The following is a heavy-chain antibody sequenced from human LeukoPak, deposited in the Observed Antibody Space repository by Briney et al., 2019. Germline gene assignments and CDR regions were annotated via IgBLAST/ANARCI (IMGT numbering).Heavy chain of an antibody. J-gene: IGHJ3*02. V-gene: IGHV1-69*13. CDR2: IIPIFGTA. D-gene: IGHD5-18*01. Sequence: SVKVSCKASGGTFSSNAISWVRQAPGQGLECMGGIIPIFGTANYAQKFQGRVTITADESTSTAYMELSSLRSEDTAVYYCARDRFEDTAMVTRAFDIWGQGTMVTVSS. CDR1: GGTFSSNA. CDR3: ARDRFEDTAMVTRAFDI.